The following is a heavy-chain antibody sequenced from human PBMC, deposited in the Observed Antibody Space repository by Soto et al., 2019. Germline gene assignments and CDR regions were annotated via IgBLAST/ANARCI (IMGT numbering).Heavy chain of an antibody. J-gene: IGHJ6*02. D-gene: IGHD2-8*02. CDR1: GGTFSSYA. CDR2: IIPIFGTA. V-gene: IGHV1-69*13. CDR3: ARGTAPVIGLLLEYYGMDV. Sequence: ASVKVSCKASGGTFSSYAISWVRQAPGQGLEWMGGIIPIFGTANYAQKFQGRVTITAVESTSTAYMELSSLRSEDTAVYYCARGTAPVIGLLLEYYGMDVWGQGTTVTVAS.